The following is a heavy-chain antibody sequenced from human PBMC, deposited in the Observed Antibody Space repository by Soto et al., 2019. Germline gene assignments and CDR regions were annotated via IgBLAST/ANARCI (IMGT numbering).Heavy chain of an antibody. CDR1: GYTFNSYG. V-gene: IGHV1-18*01. CDR2: INPYNGKT. CDR3: ARDRVFVAPSNWFDH. D-gene: IGHD5-12*01. Sequence: QVQLVQSGPEVKMPGASVKVSCKASGYTFNSYGIHWVRQAPGQGLEWMGWINPYNGKTRSAQKVQGRVTLPTDTSTSTAYMELRSLISDDTAVYYCARDRVFVAPSNWFDHWGQGTLVTVSS. J-gene: IGHJ5*02.